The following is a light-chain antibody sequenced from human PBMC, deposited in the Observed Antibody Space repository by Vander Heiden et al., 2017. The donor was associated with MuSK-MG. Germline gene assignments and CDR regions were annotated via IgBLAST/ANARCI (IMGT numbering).Light chain of an antibody. CDR3: QHYGSELLMST. CDR1: QSVSSTY. CDR2: GAS. J-gene: IGKJ2*01. V-gene: IGKV3-20*01. Sequence: EIVLTQSPGTLSLSPGERATLSCRASQSVSSTYLAWYQQKPGQAPRLLIYGASTRATGIPDRFSGSGSGTDFTLTISRLEPEDFAVYYCQHYGSELLMSTFGQGTKLEIK.